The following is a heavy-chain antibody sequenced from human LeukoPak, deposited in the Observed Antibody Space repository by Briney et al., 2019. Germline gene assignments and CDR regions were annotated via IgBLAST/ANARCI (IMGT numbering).Heavy chain of an antibody. CDR3: ARGASITMVRGVLFPNFDY. Sequence: SETLSLTCAVYGGSFSGYYWSWIRQPPGKGLEWIGEINHSGSTNYNPSLKSRVTISVDTSKNQFSLKLSSVTAADTAAYYCARGASITMVRGVLFPNFDYWGQGTLVTVSS. CDR1: GGSFSGYY. J-gene: IGHJ4*02. V-gene: IGHV4-34*01. CDR2: INHSGST. D-gene: IGHD3-10*01.